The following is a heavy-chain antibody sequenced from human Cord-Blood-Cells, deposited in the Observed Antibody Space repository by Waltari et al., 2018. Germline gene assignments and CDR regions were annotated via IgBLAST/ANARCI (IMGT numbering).Heavy chain of an antibody. D-gene: IGHD3-3*01. J-gene: IGHJ3*02. CDR2: INHSGST. CDR1: GGSFSGYY. Sequence: QVQLQQWGAGLLKPSETLSLTCAAHGGSFSGYYWSWLRQPPGTGLEWIGEINHSGSTNYNPSLKSRVTISVDTSKNQFSLKLSSVTAADTAVYYCARGTQIKTYYDFWSGYDAFDIWGQGTMVTVSS. CDR3: ARGTQIKTYYDFWSGYDAFDI. V-gene: IGHV4-34*01.